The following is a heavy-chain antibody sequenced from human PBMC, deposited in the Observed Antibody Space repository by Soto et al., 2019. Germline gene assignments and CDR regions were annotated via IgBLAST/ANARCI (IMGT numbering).Heavy chain of an antibody. V-gene: IGHV4-4*02. Sequence: QVQLQESGPGLVKPSGTLSLTCAVSGGSISSTNWWSWVRQPPGKGLEWIGDIYHSGSTNYNPSLKSRAAXSXDXXTNQFSLKLSSVTAADTAVYSCARVIATAVHWFDPWGQGTRVTVSS. J-gene: IGHJ5*02. CDR2: IYHSGST. CDR3: ARVIATAVHWFDP. CDR1: GGSISSTNW. D-gene: IGHD6-13*01.